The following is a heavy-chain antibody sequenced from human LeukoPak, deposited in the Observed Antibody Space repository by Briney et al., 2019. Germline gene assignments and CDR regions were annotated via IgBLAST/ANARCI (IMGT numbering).Heavy chain of an antibody. V-gene: IGHV4-4*02. Sequence: PSETLSLTCAVSGGSISSSNWWSWVRPRPGKGLEWIGEIYHSVSTNYNPSLKRRVTISVDKSKNQFSLKLSSVTAADTAVYYCAKSKRALDAFDIWGQGTMVTVSS. CDR1: GGSISSSNW. CDR3: AKSKRALDAFDI. J-gene: IGHJ3*02. CDR2: IYHSVST.